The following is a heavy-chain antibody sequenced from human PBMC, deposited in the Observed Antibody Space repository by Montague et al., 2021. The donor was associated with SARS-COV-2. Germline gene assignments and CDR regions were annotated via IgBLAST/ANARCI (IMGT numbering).Heavy chain of an antibody. CDR1: GGSLSSYY. D-gene: IGHD3-10*01. V-gene: IGHV4-4*07. J-gene: IGHJ6*02. CDR2: IYTSGST. CDR3: ARVGVGTMVRGVIPAYYYYGMDV. Sequence: SETLSLTCTVSGGSLSSYYWSWIRQPAGKGLEWIGRIYTSGSTNYNPSLKSRVTISVDTSKNQFSLKLTSVTAADTAVYYCARVGVGTMVRGVIPAYYYYGMDVGGQGTTVTVSS.